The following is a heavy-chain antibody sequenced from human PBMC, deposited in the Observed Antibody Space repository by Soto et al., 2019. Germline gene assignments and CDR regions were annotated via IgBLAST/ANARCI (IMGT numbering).Heavy chain of an antibody. V-gene: IGHV3-23*01. D-gene: IGHD7-27*01. CDR1: GGSFSGYY. CDR3: AKEVSLGSTVDLGY. J-gene: IGHJ4*02. CDR2: ISGSGGST. Sequence: ETLSLTCAVYGGSFSGYYWSWIRQPPGKGLEWVSTISGSGGSTYYADAVKGRFTISRDNSMGTLYLQMKSLRVEDTAIYYCAKEVSLGSTVDLGYWGQGTLVTVSS.